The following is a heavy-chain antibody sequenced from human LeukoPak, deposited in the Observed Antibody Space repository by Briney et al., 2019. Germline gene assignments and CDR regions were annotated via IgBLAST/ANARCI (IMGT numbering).Heavy chain of an antibody. CDR2: INPNSGGT. CDR1: GYTFTGYY. D-gene: IGHD2-2*01. V-gene: IGHV1-2*02. CDR3: ASRVVPAAPLLP. J-gene: IGHJ5*02. Sequence: ASVKVSCKASGYTFTGYYMHWVRQAPGQGLEWMGWINPNSGGTNYVQRFQGRVTMTRDTSISTAYMELSRLRSDDTAVYYCASRVVPAAPLLPWGQGTLVTVSS.